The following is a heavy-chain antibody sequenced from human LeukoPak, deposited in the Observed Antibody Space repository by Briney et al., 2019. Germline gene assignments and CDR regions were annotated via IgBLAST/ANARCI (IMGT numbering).Heavy chain of an antibody. CDR1: GDPISSHSDY. CDR3: AREYSGSDY. Sequence: SETLSVTCTVSGDPISSHSDYKWTWLRQPPGKGLEWIGYSYHIGSTNYNPSLKSRVTISVDTSKNQFSLKLTSVTAADTALYYCAREYSGSDYWGQGTLVTVSS. D-gene: IGHD5-12*01. V-gene: IGHV4-61*08. CDR2: SYHIGST. J-gene: IGHJ4*02.